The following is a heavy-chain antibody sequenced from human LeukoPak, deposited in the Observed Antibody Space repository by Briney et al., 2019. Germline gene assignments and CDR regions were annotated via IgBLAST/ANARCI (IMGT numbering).Heavy chain of an antibody. CDR1: GFHFSNYG. Sequence: RTGGTLRLSCATSGFHFSNYGMNWVRQAPGKGLEWVSGINWNGGSTGYADSVKGRFTISRDNAKNSLYLQMNSLRAEDTALYYCARGRPPADYWGQGTLVTVSS. J-gene: IGHJ4*02. CDR3: ARGRPPADY. CDR2: INWNGGST. V-gene: IGHV3-20*04.